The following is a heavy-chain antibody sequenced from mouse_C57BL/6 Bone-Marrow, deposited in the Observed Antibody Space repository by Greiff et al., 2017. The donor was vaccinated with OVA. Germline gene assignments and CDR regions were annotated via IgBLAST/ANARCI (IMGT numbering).Heavy chain of an antibody. CDR3: AREGLRLGAMDY. V-gene: IGHV3-5*01. D-gene: IGHD2-4*01. Sequence: EVKLQESGPGLVKPSQTVFLTCTVTGISITTGNYRWSWIRQFPGNKLEWIGYIYYSGNITYNPSLTSRTTITRDTPKNQFFLEMNSLTAEDTATYYCAREGLRLGAMDYWGQGTSVTVSS. CDR1: GISITTGNYR. J-gene: IGHJ4*01. CDR2: IYYSGNI.